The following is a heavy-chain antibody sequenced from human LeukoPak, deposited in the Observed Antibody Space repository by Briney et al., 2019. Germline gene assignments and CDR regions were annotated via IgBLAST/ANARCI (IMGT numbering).Heavy chain of an antibody. CDR1: GGSISSSSYY. J-gene: IGHJ4*02. V-gene: IGHV4-39*07. CDR3: ARDSGSSGLDY. CDR2: IYYSGST. D-gene: IGHD6-19*01. Sequence: SETLSLTCTVSGGSISSSSYYWGWIRQPPGKGLEWIGSIYYSGSTYYNPSLKSRVTISVDTSKNQFSLKLSSVTAADTAVYYCARDSGSSGLDYWGQGTLVTVSS.